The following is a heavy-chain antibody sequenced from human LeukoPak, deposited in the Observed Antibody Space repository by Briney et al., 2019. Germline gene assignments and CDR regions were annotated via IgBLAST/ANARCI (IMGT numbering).Heavy chain of an antibody. J-gene: IGHJ4*02. D-gene: IGHD2-2*01. CDR3: ARSGCSSTSCSPEY. CDR2: ISNDGSNK. CDR1: GFTFSSYA. V-gene: IGHV3-30-3*01. Sequence: PGGSLRLSCAASGFTFSSYAMSWVRQTPGKGLEWVTVISNDGSNKYYADSVKGRFTVSRDNSRNTLFLEMNSLRTEDTSVYYCARSGCSSTSCSPEYWGQGTLVSVSS.